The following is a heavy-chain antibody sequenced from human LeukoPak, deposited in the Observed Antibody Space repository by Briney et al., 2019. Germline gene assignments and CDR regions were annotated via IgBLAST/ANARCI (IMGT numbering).Heavy chain of an antibody. CDR1: GGTFSSYA. Sequence: ASVKVSCKASGGTFSSYAISWVRQAPGQGLEWMGRTIPILGIANYAQKFQGRVTITADKSTSTAYMELSSLRSEDTAVYYCARDHPGDYWGQGTLVTVSS. D-gene: IGHD3-10*01. CDR2: TIPILGIA. J-gene: IGHJ4*02. CDR3: ARDHPGDY. V-gene: IGHV1-69*04.